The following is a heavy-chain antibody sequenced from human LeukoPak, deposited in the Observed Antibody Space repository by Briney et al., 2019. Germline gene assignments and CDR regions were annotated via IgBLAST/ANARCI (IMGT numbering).Heavy chain of an antibody. V-gene: IGHV4-59*01. Sequence: SETLSLTCTVSGGSISSYYWSWIRQPPGKGLEWIGYNYYSGSTNYNPSLKSRVTISVDTSKNQFSLKLSSVTAADTAVYYCARTHYYDSSGYQPGFDYWGQGTLVTVSS. D-gene: IGHD3-22*01. CDR1: GGSISSYY. CDR2: NYYSGST. CDR3: ARTHYYDSSGYQPGFDY. J-gene: IGHJ4*02.